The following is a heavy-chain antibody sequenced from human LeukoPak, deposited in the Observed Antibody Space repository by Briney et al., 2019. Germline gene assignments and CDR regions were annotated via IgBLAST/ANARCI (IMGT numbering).Heavy chain of an antibody. V-gene: IGHV3-30-3*01. CDR2: ISYDGSNK. D-gene: IGHD5-24*01. CDR3: ARDQVMATTHYHDY. Sequence: GGSLRLSCAASGFTFSSYAMHWVRQAPGKGLEWVAVISYDGSNKYYADSVKGRFTISRDNSKNTLYLQMNSPRAEDTAVYYCARDQVMATTHYHDYWGQGTLVTVSS. J-gene: IGHJ4*02. CDR1: GFTFSSYA.